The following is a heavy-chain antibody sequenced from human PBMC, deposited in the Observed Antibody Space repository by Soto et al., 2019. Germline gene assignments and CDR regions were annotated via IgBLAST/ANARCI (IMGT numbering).Heavy chain of an antibody. CDR2: IKQDGSEK. CDR3: ARDLEVGTSSTSCYATDPFGGCYYMDV. J-gene: IGHJ6*03. Sequence: GGSLRLSCAASGFTFSSYWMSWVRQAPGKGLEWVANIKQDGSEKYYVDSVKGRFTISRDNAKNSLYLQMNSLRAEDTAVYYCARDLEVGTSSTSCYATDPFGGCYYMDVWGKGTTVTVSS. D-gene: IGHD2-2*01. CDR1: GFTFSSYW. V-gene: IGHV3-7*01.